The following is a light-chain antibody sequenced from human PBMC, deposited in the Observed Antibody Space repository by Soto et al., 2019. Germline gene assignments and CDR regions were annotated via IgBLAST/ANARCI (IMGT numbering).Light chain of an antibody. CDR3: QQRSNWPSIT. CDR2: DAT. Sequence: EIVLTQSPATLSLSPGERATLSCRASQSVSSYLAWYQQKPGQAPRLLIYDATNKATGIPARFSGSGSGTDFTLTISGLEPEDFAVYYCQQRSNWPSITFGQGKRLEIK. CDR1: QSVSSY. J-gene: IGKJ5*01. V-gene: IGKV3-11*01.